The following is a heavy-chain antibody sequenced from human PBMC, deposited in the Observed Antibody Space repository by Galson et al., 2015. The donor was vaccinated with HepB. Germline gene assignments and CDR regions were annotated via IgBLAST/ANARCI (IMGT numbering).Heavy chain of an antibody. D-gene: IGHD6-6*01. CDR1: GDSVSSKTTA. CDR3: SRGGLVKAARGGLAWLDP. V-gene: IGHV6-1*01. J-gene: IGHJ5*02. Sequence: CAISGDSVSSKTTAWNWIRQSPSRGLEWLGRTYYRSKWSNDYAVSVKSRITIKPDTSKNQFSLQLNSVTPEDTAVYYCSRGGLVKAARGGLAWLDPWGQGTLVTVSS. CDR2: TYYRSKWSN.